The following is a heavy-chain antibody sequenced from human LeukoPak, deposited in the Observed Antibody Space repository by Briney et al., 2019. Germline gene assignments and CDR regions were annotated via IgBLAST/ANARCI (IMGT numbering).Heavy chain of an antibody. CDR1: GFTFSRYW. Sequence: GGSLRLSCAASGFTFSRYWMSWVRQAPGKGLEWVANIKQDGREKYYVDSVKGRFTISRDNAKKSLYLQMNSLRAEDTAVYYCANSGLNRFEYWGQGALVTVSS. CDR2: IKQDGREK. CDR3: ANSGLNRFEY. V-gene: IGHV3-7*03. J-gene: IGHJ4*02. D-gene: IGHD2-15*01.